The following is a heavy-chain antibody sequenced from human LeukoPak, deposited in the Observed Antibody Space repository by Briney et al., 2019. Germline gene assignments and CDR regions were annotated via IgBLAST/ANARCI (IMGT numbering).Heavy chain of an antibody. CDR3: ASHKNYDILTGYIDY. D-gene: IGHD3-9*01. CDR1: GYTFTSYD. J-gene: IGHJ4*02. CDR2: MNPNSGNT. V-gene: IGHV1-8*01. Sequence: ASVKVSCKASGYTFTSYDINWVRQATGQGLEWMGWMNPNSGNTGYAQKFQGRVTMTRNTSISTAYMELSSLRAEDTAVYYCASHKNYDILTGYIDYWGQGTLVTVSS.